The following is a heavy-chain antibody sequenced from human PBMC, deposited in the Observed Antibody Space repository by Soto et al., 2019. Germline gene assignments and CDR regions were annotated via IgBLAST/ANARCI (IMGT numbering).Heavy chain of an antibody. CDR2: IYHDDSDT. CDR1: SDSSTSYW. D-gene: IGHD6-19*01. J-gene: IGHJ3*01. V-gene: IGHV5-51*01. Sequence: ESMKISGKGSSDSSTSYWIAWMRQMPGKGLEWLGIIYHDDSDTKYSPSFQGQVTISADWAISTAYLQWSSLKASGTAMYFCARHVSLYCCGWYRELFAFCGRGTMV. CDR3: ARHVSLYCCGWYRELFAF.